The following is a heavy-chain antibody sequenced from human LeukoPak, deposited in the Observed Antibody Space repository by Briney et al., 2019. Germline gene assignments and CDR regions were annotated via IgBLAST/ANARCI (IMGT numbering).Heavy chain of an antibody. Sequence: MSSETLSLTCTVSGGTISSYYWSWIRQPPGKGLEWIGYIYYSGSTNYNPSLKSRVTISVDTSKNQFYLKLSSVTAADTAVYYCARWLRPLPAAYFDYWGQGTLVTVSS. V-gene: IGHV4-59*08. CDR2: IYYSGST. CDR3: ARWLRPLPAAYFDY. J-gene: IGHJ4*02. CDR1: GGTISSYY. D-gene: IGHD2-2*01.